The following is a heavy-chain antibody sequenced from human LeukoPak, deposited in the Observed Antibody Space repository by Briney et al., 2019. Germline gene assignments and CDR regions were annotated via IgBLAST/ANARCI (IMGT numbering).Heavy chain of an antibody. CDR1: GFTFSSYG. D-gene: IGHD4-23*01. V-gene: IGHV3-30*03. CDR2: ISYDGSNK. CDR3: RGETTVANFDY. J-gene: IGHJ4*02. Sequence: PGGSLRLSCAASGFTFSSYGMHWVRQAPGKGLEWVAVISYDGSNKYYADSVKGRFTISRDNSKNTLYLQMNSLRAEDTAVYYCRGETTVANFDYWGQGTLVTVSS.